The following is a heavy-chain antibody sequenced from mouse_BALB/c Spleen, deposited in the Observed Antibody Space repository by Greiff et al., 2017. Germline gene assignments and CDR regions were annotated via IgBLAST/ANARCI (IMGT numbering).Heavy chain of an antibody. CDR1: GFTFSSYT. Sequence: EVKLMESGGGLVKPGGSLKLSCAASGFTFSSYTMSWVRQTPEKRLEWVAYISNGGGSTYYPDTVKGRFTISRDNAKNTLYLQMSSLKSEDTAMYYCARTARDYAMDYWGQGTSVTVSS. D-gene: IGHD3-1*01. V-gene: IGHV5-12-2*01. J-gene: IGHJ4*01. CDR3: ARTARDYAMDY. CDR2: ISNGGGST.